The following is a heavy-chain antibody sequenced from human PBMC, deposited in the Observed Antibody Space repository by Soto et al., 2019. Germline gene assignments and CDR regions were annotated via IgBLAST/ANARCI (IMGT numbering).Heavy chain of an antibody. J-gene: IGHJ6*02. Sequence: GGSLRLSCAASGFTFSSYAMSWVRQAPGKGLEWVSTITGSGGNTFYANSVKGRFTISRDNSKNTLYLQMNTLRAEDTALYYCAKGRNGVDVWGQGTTVTVSS. CDR2: ITGSGGNT. CDR1: GFTFSSYA. CDR3: AKGRNGVDV. V-gene: IGHV3-23*01.